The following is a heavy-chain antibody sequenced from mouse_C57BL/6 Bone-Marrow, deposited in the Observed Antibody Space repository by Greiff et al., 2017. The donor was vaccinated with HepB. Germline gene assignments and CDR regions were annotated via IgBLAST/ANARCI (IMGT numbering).Heavy chain of an antibody. CDR1: GFTFSSYA. J-gene: IGHJ3*01. CDR3: ARRFYSNYGFAY. CDR2: ISDGGSYT. V-gene: IGHV5-4*03. D-gene: IGHD2-5*01. Sequence: EVNVVESGGGLVKPGGSLKLSCAASGFTFSSYAMSWVRQTPEKRLEWVATISDGGSYTYYPDNVKGRFTISRDNAKNNLYLQMSHLKSEDTAMYYCARRFYSNYGFAYWGQGTLVTVSA.